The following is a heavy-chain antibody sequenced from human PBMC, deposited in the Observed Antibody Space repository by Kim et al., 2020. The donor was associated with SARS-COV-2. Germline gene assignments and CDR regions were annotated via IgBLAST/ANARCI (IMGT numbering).Heavy chain of an antibody. CDR1: GYTCTSYG. Sequence: ASVKVSCKASGYTCTSYGISWVRQAPGQGLEWMGWISAYNGNTNYAQKLQGRVTMTTDTSTSTAYMELRSLRSDDTAVYYCAREGSYGSGSYCFDYWGQGTLVTVSS. J-gene: IGHJ4*02. CDR2: ISAYNGNT. D-gene: IGHD3-10*01. V-gene: IGHV1-18*01. CDR3: AREGSYGSGSYCFDY.